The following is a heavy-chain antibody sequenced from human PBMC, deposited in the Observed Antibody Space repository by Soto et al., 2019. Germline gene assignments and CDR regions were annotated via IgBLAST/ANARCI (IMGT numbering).Heavy chain of an antibody. J-gene: IGHJ4*02. V-gene: IGHV3-30-3*01. Sequence: PGGSLRLSCAASRFTFSRYAMHWVRQAPGEGLEWVAVISRDGSSKYYGDSVKGRFTVSRDNSNNTLYLSMTSLRPDDTAVFYCARSRNGAVPDSINFWGQGTLVTVSS. CDR2: ISRDGSSK. CDR1: RFTFSRYA. D-gene: IGHD2-8*01. CDR3: ARSRNGAVPDSINF.